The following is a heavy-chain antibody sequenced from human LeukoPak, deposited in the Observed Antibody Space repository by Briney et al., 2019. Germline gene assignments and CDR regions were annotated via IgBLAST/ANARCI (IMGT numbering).Heavy chain of an antibody. CDR2: IITIFGTA. CDR1: GGTFSSYT. V-gene: IGHV1-69*06. Sequence: GPSVKLSCKASGGTFSSYTISWVRQAPGQGLEWMGGIITIFGTANYTQKFQGRFTITADKSTSTAYMELSSLRSEDTAVYYCARVRDRYSSSWYCPLGRNYYYYMDVWGKGTTVTVSS. CDR3: ARVRDRYSSSWYCPLGRNYYYYMDV. D-gene: IGHD6-13*01. J-gene: IGHJ6*03.